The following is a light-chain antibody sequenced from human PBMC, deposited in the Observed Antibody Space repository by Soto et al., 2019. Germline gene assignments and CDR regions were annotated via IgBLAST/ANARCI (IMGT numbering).Light chain of an antibody. J-gene: IGLJ2*01. CDR2: STN. CDR1: SGSVSTSYY. Sequence: QAVVTQEPSFSVSPGGTVTLTCGLSSGSVSTSYYPSWYQQTPGQAPRTLIYSTNTRSSGVPDRFSGSILGNKAALTITGAQADDESDYYCVLYMGSGISNVVFGGGTKLNVL. V-gene: IGLV8-61*01. CDR3: VLYMGSGISNVV.